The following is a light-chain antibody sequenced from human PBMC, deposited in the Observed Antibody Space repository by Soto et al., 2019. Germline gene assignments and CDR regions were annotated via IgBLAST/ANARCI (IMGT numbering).Light chain of an antibody. J-gene: IGKJ4*01. CDR2: GAS. CDR3: QQTFITPPHT. Sequence: QMTQSPSSLSASVGDRVTITCRASQAISTFLNWYQHKPGQAPKLLIYGASTLQGGVPSRFSGSGSQTDFTLTISSLQPEDFATYYCQQTFITPPHTFGGGTRVEIK. CDR1: QAISTF. V-gene: IGKV1-39*01.